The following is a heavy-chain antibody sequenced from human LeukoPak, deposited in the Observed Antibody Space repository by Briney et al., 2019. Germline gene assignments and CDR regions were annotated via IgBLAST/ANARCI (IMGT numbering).Heavy chain of an antibody. D-gene: IGHD1-26*01. CDR1: GYSINNGYF. CDR3: GREQHGGSAVFYNYMDV. Sequence: PSETLSLTCTVSGYSINNGYFWGWIRQSPGKGLEWIGSISHSETTYYNPSLKSPVSISIDTSKNQSSLKVISVTAADTAVYYCGREQHGGSAVFYNYMDVWGKGTTVTVSS. J-gene: IGHJ6*03. V-gene: IGHV4-38-2*02. CDR2: ISHSETT.